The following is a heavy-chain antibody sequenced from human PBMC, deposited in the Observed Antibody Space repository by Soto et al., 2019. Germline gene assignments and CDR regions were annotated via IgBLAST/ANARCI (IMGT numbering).Heavy chain of an antibody. V-gene: IGHV3-21*01. CDR1: GFTFSSYS. CDR2: ISSSSSYI. J-gene: IGHJ4*02. D-gene: IGHD3-10*01. Sequence: EVQLVESGGGLVKPGGSLRLSCAASGFTFSSYSMNWVRQAPGKGLEWVSSISSSSSYIYYADSVKGRFTISRDNAKNSLYLQMNSLQAEDTAVYYCARGLRKFTMVRGEDYWGQGTLVTVSS. CDR3: ARGLRKFTMVRGEDY.